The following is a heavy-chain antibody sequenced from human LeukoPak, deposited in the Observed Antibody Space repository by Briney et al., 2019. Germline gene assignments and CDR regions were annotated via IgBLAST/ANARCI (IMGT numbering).Heavy chain of an antibody. V-gene: IGHV3-11*01. D-gene: IGHD5-24*01. CDR1: GFTFSDYY. Sequence: PGGSLRLSCAASGFTFSDYYMSWIRQAPGKGLEWVAYISSSGSTIHYADSVKGRFTISRDNAKNSLYLQMNSLRAEDTAVYYCAKPKMGSTTALDYWGQGTLVTVSS. J-gene: IGHJ4*02. CDR2: ISSSGSTI. CDR3: AKPKMGSTTALDY.